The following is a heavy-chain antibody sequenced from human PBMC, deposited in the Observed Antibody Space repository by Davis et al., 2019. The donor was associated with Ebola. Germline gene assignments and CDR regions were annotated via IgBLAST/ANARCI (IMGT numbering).Heavy chain of an antibody. CDR2: FYYSGSA. CDR3: ARVEGYDILTGYGFDY. D-gene: IGHD3-9*01. Sequence: DYYMSWIRQPPGKGLGWIGYFYYSGSAYYNPPLKSPVTISVDTSKNQFALKLSSVTAADTAVYYCARVEGYDILTGYGFDYWGQGTLVTVSS. V-gene: IGHV4-30-4*08. J-gene: IGHJ4*02. CDR1: DYY.